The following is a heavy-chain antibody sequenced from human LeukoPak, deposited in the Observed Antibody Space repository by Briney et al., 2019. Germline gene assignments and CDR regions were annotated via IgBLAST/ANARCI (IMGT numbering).Heavy chain of an antibody. J-gene: IGHJ3*02. CDR2: ISSSSSTI. CDR3: ARGGYSYGYVVGAFDI. Sequence: GGSLRLSCAASGFTFSSYSMNWVRQAPGKGLEWVSYISSSSSTIYYADSVKGRFTISRDNAKNSLYLQMNSLRDEDTAVYYCARGGYSYGYVVGAFDIWGQGTMVTVSS. CDR1: GFTFSSYS. D-gene: IGHD5-18*01. V-gene: IGHV3-48*02.